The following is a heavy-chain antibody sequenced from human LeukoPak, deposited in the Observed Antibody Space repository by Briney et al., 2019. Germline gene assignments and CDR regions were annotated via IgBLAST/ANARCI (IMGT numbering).Heavy chain of an antibody. CDR2: INSDGSST. Sequence: GGSLRLSCAASGFTVSSNYMSWVRQAPGKGLVWVSRINSDGSSTSYADSVKGRFTISRDNAKNTLYLLMNSLRAEDTAVYYCARSLVVPAALDIWGQGTMVTVSS. V-gene: IGHV3-74*01. J-gene: IGHJ3*02. CDR3: ARSLVVPAALDI. CDR1: GFTVSSNY. D-gene: IGHD2-2*01.